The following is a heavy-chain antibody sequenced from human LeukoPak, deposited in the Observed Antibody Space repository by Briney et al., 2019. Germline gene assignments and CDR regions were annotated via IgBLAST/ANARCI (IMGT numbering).Heavy chain of an antibody. Sequence: SETLSPTCAVYGGSFSGYYWSWIRQPPGKGLEWIGEINHSGSTNYNPSLKSRVTISVDTSKNQFSLKLSSVTAADTAVYYCARGRVRFLEWLTWFDPWGQGTLVTVSS. V-gene: IGHV4-34*01. CDR1: GGSFSGYY. CDR2: INHSGST. D-gene: IGHD3-3*01. CDR3: ARGRVRFLEWLTWFDP. J-gene: IGHJ5*02.